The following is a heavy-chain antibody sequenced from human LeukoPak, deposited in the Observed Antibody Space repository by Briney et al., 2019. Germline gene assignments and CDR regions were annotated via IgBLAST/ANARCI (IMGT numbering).Heavy chain of an antibody. Sequence: GGSLRLSCAASGFTLSDYCMIWIRQAPGKGLECISYISYTGDYIYDADSVKGRFTISRDNAKNSLYLQMNSLRAEDTAIYYCARPRRGYSYGFFDNWGQGTLVTVSS. D-gene: IGHD5-18*01. V-gene: IGHV3-11*04. CDR3: ARPRRGYSYGFFDN. CDR2: ISYTGDYI. CDR1: GFTLSDYC. J-gene: IGHJ4*02.